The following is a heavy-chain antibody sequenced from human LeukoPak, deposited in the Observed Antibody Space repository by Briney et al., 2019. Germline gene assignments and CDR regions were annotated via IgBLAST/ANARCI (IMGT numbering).Heavy chain of an antibody. Sequence: APVKVSCKASGCTFTGYYMHWVRQAPGQGLEWMGWINPNSGGTNYAQKFQGRVTMTRDTSISTAYMELSRLRSDDTAVYYCARVRYGGNPMGYWGQGTLVTVSS. CDR2: INPNSGGT. CDR3: ARVRYGGNPMGY. D-gene: IGHD4-23*01. J-gene: IGHJ4*02. V-gene: IGHV1-2*02. CDR1: GCTFTGYY.